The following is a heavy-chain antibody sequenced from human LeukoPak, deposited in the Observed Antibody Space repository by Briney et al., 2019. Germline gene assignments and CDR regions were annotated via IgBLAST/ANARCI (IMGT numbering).Heavy chain of an antibody. J-gene: IGHJ5*02. V-gene: IGHV4-4*07. CDR2: IIDTGTT. CDR1: GVSTSGYF. CDR3: ARVRGYKDNNMWYLWFDP. D-gene: IGHD2-15*01. Sequence: SETLSLTCAVSGVSTSGYFWSWIRQPAGKGLEWIGRIIDTGTTDYSPSLKSRVTMSVGTSRNQVSLNLRSVTAADTAVYYCARVRGYKDNNMWYLWFDPWGQGTRVTVSS.